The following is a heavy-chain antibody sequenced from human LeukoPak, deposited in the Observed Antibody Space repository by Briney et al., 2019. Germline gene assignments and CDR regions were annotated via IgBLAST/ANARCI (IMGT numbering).Heavy chain of an antibody. J-gene: IGHJ4*02. V-gene: IGHV4-59*12. CDR1: GGSISSYY. CDR2: IYYSGST. Sequence: SETLSLTCTVSGGSISSYYWSWIRQPPGKGLEWIGYIYYSGSTNYKPSLKSRVTISVDKSKNQFSLKLSSVTAADTAVYYCASYGDTRTLDYWGQGTLVTVSS. D-gene: IGHD4-17*01. CDR3: ASYGDTRTLDY.